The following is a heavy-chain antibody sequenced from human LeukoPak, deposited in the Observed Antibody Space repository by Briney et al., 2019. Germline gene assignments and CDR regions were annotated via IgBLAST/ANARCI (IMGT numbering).Heavy chain of an antibody. Sequence: SVKVPCKASGGTFSSYTISWVRQAPGQGLEWTGRIIPILGIANYAQKFQGRVTITADKSTSTAYMELSSLRSEDTAVYYCARDPGAGIAVSGRYYGMDVWGQGTTVTVSS. CDR2: IIPILGIA. V-gene: IGHV1-69*04. J-gene: IGHJ6*02. CDR1: GGTFSSYT. D-gene: IGHD6-19*01. CDR3: ARDPGAGIAVSGRYYGMDV.